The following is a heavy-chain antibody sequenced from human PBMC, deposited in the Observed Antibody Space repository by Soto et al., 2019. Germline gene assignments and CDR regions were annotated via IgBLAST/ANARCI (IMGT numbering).Heavy chain of an antibody. CDR2: LFGGGAT. D-gene: IGHD2-2*01. CDR3: VRTSSY. J-gene: IGHJ4*02. Sequence: GSLRLSCSASGFAVNIYYMSWVRQAPGKGLEWVSVLFGGGATHYSDSVKGRFTISRDISKNTVFLQMNSLRAEDTAVYYCVRTSSYWGQGTRVTVSS. CDR1: GFAVNIYY. V-gene: IGHV3-53*01.